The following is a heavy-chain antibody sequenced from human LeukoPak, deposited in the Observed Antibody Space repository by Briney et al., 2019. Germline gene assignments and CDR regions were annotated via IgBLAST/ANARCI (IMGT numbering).Heavy chain of an antibody. CDR3: ARVGGYCSGGSCYLNWFDP. D-gene: IGHD2-15*01. CDR2: IYYSGST. Sequence: PSETLSLTCTVSGGSISSSSYYWGWIRQPPGKGLEWIGSIYYSGSTYYKPSLKSRVTISVDTSKNQFSLKLSSVTAADTAVYYCARVGGYCSGGSCYLNWFDPWGQGTLVTVSS. J-gene: IGHJ5*02. V-gene: IGHV4-39*07. CDR1: GGSISSSSYY.